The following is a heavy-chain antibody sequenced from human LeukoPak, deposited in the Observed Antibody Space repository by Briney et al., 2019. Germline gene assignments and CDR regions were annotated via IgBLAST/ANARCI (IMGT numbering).Heavy chain of an antibody. CDR3: AKYRDYHFDF. D-gene: IGHD4-17*01. CDR2: ISGSGFT. CDR1: GFTFTNCA. V-gene: IGHV3-23*01. Sequence: GGSLRLSCAASGFTFTNCAMGWVRQAPGKGLEWVSDISGSGFTSYADSVKGRSTIFRDNSKNTLYLQMNRLRDEDTALYYCAKYRDYHFDFWGQGTLVTVSS. J-gene: IGHJ4*02.